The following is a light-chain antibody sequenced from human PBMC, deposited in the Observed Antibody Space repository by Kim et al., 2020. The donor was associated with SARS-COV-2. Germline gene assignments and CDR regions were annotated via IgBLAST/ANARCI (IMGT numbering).Light chain of an antibody. CDR1: QTVDTY. J-gene: IGKJ5*01. V-gene: IGKV3-20*01. CDR3: QQYGGSPPIT. CDR2: YAS. Sequence: SPVERAPLPCRASQTVDTYIAWYQQKPGQAPSLLIYYASNRATGIPDRFCGSGSGTDFSLTISRLEPEDSGMYYCQQYGGSPPITFGQGTRLEIK.